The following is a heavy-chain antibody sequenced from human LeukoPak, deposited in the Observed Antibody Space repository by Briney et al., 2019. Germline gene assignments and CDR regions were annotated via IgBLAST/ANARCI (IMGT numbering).Heavy chain of an antibody. V-gene: IGHV5-51*01. D-gene: IGHD3-10*01. CDR2: IYPGDSDT. J-gene: IGHJ3*02. CDR1: GYRFTSYW. Sequence: GESLKISCKGSGYRFTSYWIGWVGQMPGKGLEWMGIIYPGDSDTRYSPSFQGQVTISADKSISTAYLQWSSLKASDTAMYYCARQTKGGITMVRGVLSDAFDIWGQGTMVTVSS. CDR3: ARQTKGGITMVRGVLSDAFDI.